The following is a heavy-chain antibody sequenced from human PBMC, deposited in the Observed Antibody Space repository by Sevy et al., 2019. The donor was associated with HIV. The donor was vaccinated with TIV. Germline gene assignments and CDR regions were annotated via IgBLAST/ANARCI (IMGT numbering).Heavy chain of an antibody. CDR1: GFTFSSYG. CDR2: IWYDGSNK. V-gene: IGHV3-33*06. J-gene: IGHJ6*03. Sequence: WGSLRLSCAASGFTFSSYGMHWVRQAPGKGLEWVAVIWYDGSNKYYADSVKGRFTISRDNSKNTLYLQMNSLRAEDTAVYYCAKVEAAAGWGFYYYYYMDAWGKGTTVTVSS. CDR3: AKVEAAAGWGFYYYYYMDA. D-gene: IGHD6-13*01.